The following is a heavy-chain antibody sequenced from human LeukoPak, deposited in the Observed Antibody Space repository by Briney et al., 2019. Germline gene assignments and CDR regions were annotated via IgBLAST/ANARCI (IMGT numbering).Heavy chain of an antibody. CDR1: GFTFSSYG. Sequence: GRSLRLSCAASGFTFSSYGMHWVRQAPGKGLEGVAVIWYDGSNKYYADSVKGRFTISRDNSKNTLYLQMNSLRAEDTAVYYCAKGLWAGSARLKDAFDYWGQGTLVTVSS. V-gene: IGHV3-33*06. CDR3: AKGLWAGSARLKDAFDY. D-gene: IGHD3-16*01. J-gene: IGHJ4*02. CDR2: IWYDGSNK.